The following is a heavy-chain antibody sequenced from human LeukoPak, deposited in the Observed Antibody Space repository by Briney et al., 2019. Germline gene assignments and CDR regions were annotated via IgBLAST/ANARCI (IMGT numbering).Heavy chain of an antibody. CDR1: GYTFSSYG. CDR2: ISAYNGNT. D-gene: IGHD1-1*01. CDR3: ARGFNWNPFDP. V-gene: IGHV1-18*01. Sequence: GASVKVSCKASGYTFSSYGISWVRQAPGQGLEWMGWISAYNGNTNYAQKLQGRVTMTTDTSTSTAYMDLRSVADTDTAVYYCARGFNWNPFDPWGQGTLVTVSS. J-gene: IGHJ5*02.